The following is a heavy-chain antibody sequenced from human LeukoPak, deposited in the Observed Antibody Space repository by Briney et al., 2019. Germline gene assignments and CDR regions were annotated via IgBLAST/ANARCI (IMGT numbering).Heavy chain of an antibody. J-gene: IGHJ4*02. V-gene: IGHV3-48*03. Sequence: GGSLRLSCAASGFTFSRYEMNWVRQAPGKGLDWVSYISSSASSIYYADSVKGRFTISRDNAKNSLYLQMNSLRTEDTAVYYCARGNPSSGWWIHDYWGQGTLVTVSS. D-gene: IGHD6-13*01. CDR2: ISSSASSI. CDR3: ARGNPSSGWWIHDY. CDR1: GFTFSRYE.